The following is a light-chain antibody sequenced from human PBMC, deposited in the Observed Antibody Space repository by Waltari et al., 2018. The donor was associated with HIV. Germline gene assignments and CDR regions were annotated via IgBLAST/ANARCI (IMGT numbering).Light chain of an antibody. CDR2: SNN. CDR3: AAWDDSLNGVV. J-gene: IGLJ2*01. Sequence: QSVLTQPPSASGTPGQRVTIPCSGTSSNIGSNTVNWYQQPPGTAPNLLIYSNNQRPSGVPDRFSGSKSGTSASLAISGLQSEDEADYYCAAWDDSLNGVVFGGGTKLTVL. CDR1: SSNIGSNT. V-gene: IGLV1-44*01.